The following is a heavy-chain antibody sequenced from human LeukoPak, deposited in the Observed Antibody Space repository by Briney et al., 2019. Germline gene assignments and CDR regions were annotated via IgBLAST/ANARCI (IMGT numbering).Heavy chain of an antibody. V-gene: IGHV3-7*01. CDR3: ARDYTYYDILTGYPYWYFDL. CDR1: GFTFSSYW. Sequence: PGGSLRLSCAASGFTFSSYWMSWVRQAPGKGLEWVANIKQDGSEKYYVDSVKGRFTISRDNAKNSLYLQMNSLRAEDTAVYYCARDYTYYDILTGYPYWYFDLWGSGTLVTVSS. D-gene: IGHD3-9*01. J-gene: IGHJ2*01. CDR2: IKQDGSEK.